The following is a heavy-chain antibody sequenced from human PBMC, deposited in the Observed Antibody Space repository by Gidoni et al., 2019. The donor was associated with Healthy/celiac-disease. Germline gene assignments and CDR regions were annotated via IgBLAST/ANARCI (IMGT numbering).Heavy chain of an antibody. CDR1: GGSISSSSYY. Sequence: QLQLQESGPGLVKPSETLSLTCTVSGGSISSSSYYCGWIRQPPGKGLEWIGSIYYSGSTYYNPSLKSRVTISVDTSKNQFSLKLSSVTAADTAVYYCASAPGGATTYFDYWGQGTLVTVSS. J-gene: IGHJ4*02. V-gene: IGHV4-39*01. CDR2: IYYSGST. D-gene: IGHD1-26*01. CDR3: ASAPGGATTYFDY.